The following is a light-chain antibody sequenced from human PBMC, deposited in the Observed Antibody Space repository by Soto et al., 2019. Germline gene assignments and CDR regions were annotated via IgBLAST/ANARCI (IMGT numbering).Light chain of an antibody. CDR1: SSNIGNND. CDR2: YDD. Sequence: QSVLTQPPSVSEAPRQRVTISCSGSSSNIGNNDVNWYQQLPGKAPRLLIYYDDLRPSGVSDRFSGSKSGTSASLAISGLQSEDEADYYCAAWDDSLNGPVFGGGTKLTVL. J-gene: IGLJ3*02. CDR3: AAWDDSLNGPV. V-gene: IGLV1-36*01.